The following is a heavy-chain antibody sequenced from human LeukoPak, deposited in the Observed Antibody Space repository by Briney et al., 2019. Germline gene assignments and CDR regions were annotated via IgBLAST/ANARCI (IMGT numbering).Heavy chain of an antibody. CDR2: ISGTGGTT. J-gene: IGHJ2*01. Sequence: GGSLRLSCAASGFTFDDYGMSWVRQAPGKGLEWVSAISGTGGTTYYADSVKGRFTISRDNPKNTLYLQMNGLRAEDAAVYYCATRPAVAGTTNWYFDLWGRGTLVTVSS. CDR3: ATRPAVAGTTNWYFDL. CDR1: GFTFDDYG. V-gene: IGHV3-23*01. D-gene: IGHD6-19*01.